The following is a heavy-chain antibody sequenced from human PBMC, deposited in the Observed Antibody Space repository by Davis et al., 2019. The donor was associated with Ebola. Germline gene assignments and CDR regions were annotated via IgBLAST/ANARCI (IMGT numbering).Heavy chain of an antibody. Sequence: SETLSLTCAVYGGSFSGYYWSWIRQPPGKGLEWIGEINHSGSTNYNPSLKSRVTISVDTSKNQFSLKLSSVTAADTAVYYCARGVGATTMWDYWGQGTLVTVSS. CDR3: ARGVGATTMWDY. D-gene: IGHD1-26*01. CDR2: INHSGST. CDR1: GGSFSGYY. V-gene: IGHV4-34*01. J-gene: IGHJ4*02.